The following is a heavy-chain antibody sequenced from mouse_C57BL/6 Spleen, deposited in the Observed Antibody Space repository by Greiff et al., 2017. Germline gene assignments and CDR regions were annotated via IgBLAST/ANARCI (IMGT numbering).Heavy chain of an antibody. CDR1: GFSLTSYG. D-gene: IGHD2-10*02. CDR2: IWGDGST. Sequence: VMLVESGPGLVAPSQSLSITCTVSGFSLTSYGVSWVRQPPGKGLEWLGVIWGDGSTNYHSALISRLSISKDNSKSQVFLKLNSLQTDDTATYYCARPGYGNYEVGFAYWGQGTLVTVSA. V-gene: IGHV2-3*01. CDR3: ARPGYGNYEVGFAY. J-gene: IGHJ3*01.